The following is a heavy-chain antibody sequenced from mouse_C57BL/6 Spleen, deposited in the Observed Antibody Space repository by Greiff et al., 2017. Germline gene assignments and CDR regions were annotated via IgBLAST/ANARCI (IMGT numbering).Heavy chain of an antibody. CDR2: INYDGSST. D-gene: IGHD1-1*01. Sequence: EVHLVESEGGLVQPGSSMKLSCTASGFTFSDYYMAWVRQVPEKGLEWVANINYDGSSTYYLDSLKSRFIISRDNAKNILYLQISSLKSEDTATYYCARDYGSSYFGYWGQGTTLTVAT. V-gene: IGHV5-16*01. CDR3: ARDYGSSYFGY. CDR1: GFTFSDYY. J-gene: IGHJ2*01.